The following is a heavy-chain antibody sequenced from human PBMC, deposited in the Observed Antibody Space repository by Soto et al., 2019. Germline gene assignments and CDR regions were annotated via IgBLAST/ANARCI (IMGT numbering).Heavy chain of an antibody. Sequence: ASVKVSCKTSGYTFTNYGISWVRQAPGQGLEWMGWISAYNDDTKYAQKLQGRVTMTTDTSTSTAYMELSSLSSEDTALYYCARESLWFGELLSYFDYWGQGALVTVSS. CDR1: GYTFTNYG. CDR2: ISAYNDDT. D-gene: IGHD3-10*01. CDR3: ARESLWFGELLSYFDY. J-gene: IGHJ4*02. V-gene: IGHV1-18*01.